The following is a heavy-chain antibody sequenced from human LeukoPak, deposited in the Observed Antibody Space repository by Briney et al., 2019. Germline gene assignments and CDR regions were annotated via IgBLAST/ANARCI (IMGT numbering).Heavy chain of an antibody. CDR3: ARLHYGGNYGYYYYYMDV. V-gene: IGHV4-39*01. Sequence: PSETLSLTCTVSGVSISSSSYYWGWIRQPPGKGLEWIGGIYYTGSTYYNPSLKGRVTISVDMSKNQFSLKLSSVTAADTAVYYCARLHYGGNYGYYYYYMDVWGKGTTVTVSS. J-gene: IGHJ6*03. CDR1: GVSISSSSYY. D-gene: IGHD4-23*01. CDR2: IYYTGST.